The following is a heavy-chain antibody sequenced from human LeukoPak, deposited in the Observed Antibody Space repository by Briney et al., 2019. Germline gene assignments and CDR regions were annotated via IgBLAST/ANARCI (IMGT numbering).Heavy chain of an antibody. V-gene: IGHV3-21*01. CDR3: ARGYSNYVVTDYYYMDV. CDR2: ISSSSGYI. CDR1: GFTFSSYS. J-gene: IGHJ6*03. D-gene: IGHD4-11*01. Sequence: GGSLRLSCAASGFTFSSYSMNWVRQAPGKGLEWVSSISSSSGYIYYADSVKGRFTISRDNAKNSLYLQMNSLRAEDTAVYYCARGYSNYVVTDYYYMDVWGKGTTVTVSS.